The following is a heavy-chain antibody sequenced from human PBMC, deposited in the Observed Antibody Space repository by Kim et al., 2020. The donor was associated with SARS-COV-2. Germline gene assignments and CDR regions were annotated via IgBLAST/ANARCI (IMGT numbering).Heavy chain of an antibody. V-gene: IGHV7-4-1*02. CDR2: NTGNP. CDR3: ARTRSMDF. J-gene: IGHJ6*02. Sequence: NTGNPTYAQGFTGRFVFSLDTSGSTAYLQISSLKAEDTAVYYCARTRSMDFWGQGTTVTVSS.